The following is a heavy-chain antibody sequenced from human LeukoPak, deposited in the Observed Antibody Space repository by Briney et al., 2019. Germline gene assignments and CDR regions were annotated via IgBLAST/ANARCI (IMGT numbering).Heavy chain of an antibody. CDR2: IWYDGSNK. CDR3: ARAHRYCSGGSCYFSMDV. V-gene: IGHV3-33*01. Sequence: GGSLRLSCAASGFTFSSYGMHWVRQAPGKGLEWVAVIWYDGSNKYYADSVKGRFTISRDNSKSTLYLQMNSLRAEDTAVYYCARAHRYCSGGSCYFSMDVWGQGTTVTVSS. J-gene: IGHJ6*02. CDR1: GFTFSSYG. D-gene: IGHD2-15*01.